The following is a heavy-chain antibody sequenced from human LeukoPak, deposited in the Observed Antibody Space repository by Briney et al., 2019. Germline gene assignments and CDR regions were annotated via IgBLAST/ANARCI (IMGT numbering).Heavy chain of an antibody. Sequence: GGSLRLSCAASGLSFSYYPMHWVRQAPGKGLEWVAVISYDGSNKNDADFVKGRFTISRDNSKNTLYLQMNSLRAEDTAVYYCARDSRASTSGYYYGMDVWGQGTTVTVSS. D-gene: IGHD2/OR15-2a*01. V-gene: IGHV3-30-3*01. CDR2: ISYDGSNK. CDR1: GLSFSYYP. CDR3: ARDSRASTSGYYYGMDV. J-gene: IGHJ6*02.